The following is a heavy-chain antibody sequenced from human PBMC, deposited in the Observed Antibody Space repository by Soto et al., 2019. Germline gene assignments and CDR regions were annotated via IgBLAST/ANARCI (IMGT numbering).Heavy chain of an antibody. D-gene: IGHD3-3*01. V-gene: IGHV3-15*07. J-gene: IGHJ4*02. CDR2: IKSKTAGGTT. CDR1: GFTFSNAW. Sequence: EVQLVESGGGLVKPGGSLRLCCAASGFTFSNAWMNWVRQAPGKGLEWVGRIKSKTAGGTTDYAEPVKGRFTSTRDDSKNTPYLQITSLKTGDTVVYYCTTHILTYYDVWSGQNYFDYCGQGTLVTVSS. CDR3: TTHILTYYDVWSGQNYFDY.